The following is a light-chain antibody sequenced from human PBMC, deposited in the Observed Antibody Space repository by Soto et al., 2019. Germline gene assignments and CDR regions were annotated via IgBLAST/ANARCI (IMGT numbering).Light chain of an antibody. CDR3: QQSYMDPIT. V-gene: IGKV1-39*01. CDR2: DAS. Sequence: DIEIANLPSCLCESVGNRFTISWRATQSISTYLNWYQKKPGKAPDLLIYDASRLQSGVPSRFSGSGGGTDFTLSISSVQPEDFATYFCQQSYMDPITFGQGTRLEIK. CDR1: QSISTY. J-gene: IGKJ5*01.